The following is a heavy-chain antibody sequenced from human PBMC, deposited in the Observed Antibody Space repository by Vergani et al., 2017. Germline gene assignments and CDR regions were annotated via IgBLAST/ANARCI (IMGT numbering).Heavy chain of an antibody. Sequence: QVQLQESGPGLVKPSETLSLTCTVSGGSISSYYWSWIRQPPGQGLEWIGYIYYSGSTNYNSSLKSRVTISVDTSKNQFSLKLSSVTAADTAVYYCARNPYCGGDCYSDAFDIWGQGTMVTVSS. V-gene: IGHV4-59*01. J-gene: IGHJ3*02. D-gene: IGHD2-21*02. CDR2: IYYSGST. CDR1: GGSISSYY. CDR3: ARNPYCGGDCYSDAFDI.